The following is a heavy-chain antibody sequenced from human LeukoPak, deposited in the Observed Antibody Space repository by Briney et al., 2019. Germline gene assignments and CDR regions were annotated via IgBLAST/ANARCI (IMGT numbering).Heavy chain of an antibody. J-gene: IGHJ4*02. CDR2: IYHSGST. CDR3: ARGPSVAAHLDY. V-gene: IGHV4-4*02. CDR1: GGSISSENW. D-gene: IGHD5-12*01. Sequence: PSETLSLTCTVSGGSISSENWWTWVRQPPGKGLEWIGEIYHSGSTNYNPSLRSRVTLSVDKSKNQFSLKLSSVTAADTAVYFCARGPSVAAHLDYWGQGTLVTVSS.